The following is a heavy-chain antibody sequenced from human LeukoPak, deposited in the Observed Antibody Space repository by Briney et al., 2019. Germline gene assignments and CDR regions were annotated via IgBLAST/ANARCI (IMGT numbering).Heavy chain of an antibody. CDR1: GGTFSSYA. V-gene: IGHV1-69*13. Sequence: SVKVSCKASGGTFSSYAISWVRQAPGQGLEWMGGIIPIFGTANYAQKFQGRVTITADESTSTAYMELSSLRSEDTAVYYCARSVRILAVPAAIEDWFDPWGQGTLVTVSS. J-gene: IGHJ5*02. CDR3: ARSVRILAVPAAIEDWFDP. D-gene: IGHD2-2*01. CDR2: IIPIFGTA.